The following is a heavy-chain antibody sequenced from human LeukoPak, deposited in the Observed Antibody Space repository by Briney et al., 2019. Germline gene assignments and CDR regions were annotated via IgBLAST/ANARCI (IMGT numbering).Heavy chain of an antibody. CDR3: AREDYSSGNPTIDN. Sequence: GGSLRLSCAASGFTFRMYVMKWVRQAPGKGLEWVSSIGSGSSFMYYADSVRGRFTISRDNAKNSLYLQMNSLRAEDAAVYYCAREDYSSGNPTIDNWGQGTLVTVSS. D-gene: IGHD3-10*01. CDR2: IGSGSSFM. J-gene: IGHJ4*02. CDR1: GFTFRMYV. V-gene: IGHV3-21*01.